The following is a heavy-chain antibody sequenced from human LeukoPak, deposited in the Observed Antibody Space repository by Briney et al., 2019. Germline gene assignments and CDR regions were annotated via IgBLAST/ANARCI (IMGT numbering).Heavy chain of an antibody. CDR3: ARGRGYCSGGSCYKNWFDP. D-gene: IGHD2-15*01. CDR2: INHSGST. CDR1: AGSFSGYY. Sequence: SETLSLTCAVYAGSFSGYYWSWIRQPPGKGLEWIGEINHSGSTNYNPSLKSRVTISVDTSKNQFSLKLSSVTAADTAVYYCARGRGYCSGGSCYKNWFDPWGQGTLVTVSS. V-gene: IGHV4-34*01. J-gene: IGHJ5*02.